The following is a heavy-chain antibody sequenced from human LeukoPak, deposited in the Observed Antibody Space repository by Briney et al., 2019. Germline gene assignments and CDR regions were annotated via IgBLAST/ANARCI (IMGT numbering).Heavy chain of an antibody. J-gene: IGHJ3*02. CDR2: ISGSGLST. Sequence: GGTLRLSCGASGFIFTRYVMNWVRQSPGKGLEWVSGISGSGLSTFYADSVKGRFTISRDNSKNTLFLHMNSLRAEDTAVYYCAKDLTYGDYAGGDAFDIWGQGTMVTVSS. CDR1: GFIFTRYV. V-gene: IGHV3-23*01. CDR3: AKDLTYGDYAGGDAFDI. D-gene: IGHD4-17*01.